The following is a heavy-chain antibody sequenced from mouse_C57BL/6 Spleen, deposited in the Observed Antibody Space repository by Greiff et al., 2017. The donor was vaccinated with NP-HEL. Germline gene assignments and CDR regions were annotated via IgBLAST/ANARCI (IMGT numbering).Heavy chain of an antibody. V-gene: IGHV5-17*01. CDR2: ISSGSSTI. Sequence: EVQVVESGGGLVKPGGSLKLSCAASGFTFSDYGMHWVRQAPEKGLEWVAYISSGSSTIYYADTVKGRFTISRDNAKNTLFLQMTSLRSEDTAMYYCARPAVGHFDYWGQGTTLTVSS. CDR1: GFTFSDYG. CDR3: ARPAVGHFDY. J-gene: IGHJ2*01. D-gene: IGHD1-1*01.